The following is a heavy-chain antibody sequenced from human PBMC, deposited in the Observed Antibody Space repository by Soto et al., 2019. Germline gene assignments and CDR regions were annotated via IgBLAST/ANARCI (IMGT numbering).Heavy chain of an antibody. V-gene: IGHV3-23*01. D-gene: IGHD3-22*01. CDR1: GFTFSSYA. CDR2: ISGSGGST. CDR3: AKIAPPTRVHYETFMFDY. J-gene: IGHJ4*02. Sequence: PGGSLRLSCAASGFTFSSYAMSWVRQAPGKGLEWVSAISGSGGSTYYADSVKGRFTISRDNSKNTLYLQMNSLRAEDTAVYYCAKIAPPTRVHYETFMFDYWGQGTLVTVSS.